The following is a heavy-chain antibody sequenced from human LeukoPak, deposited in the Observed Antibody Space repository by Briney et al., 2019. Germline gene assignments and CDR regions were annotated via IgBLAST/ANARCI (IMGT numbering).Heavy chain of an antibody. CDR2: IYHSGST. J-gene: IGHJ4*02. CDR3: ARTTWEQSFDY. CDR1: GYSISSGYY. D-gene: IGHD1-26*01. Sequence: SETLSLTCTVSGYSISSGYYWGWIRQPPGKGLEWIGSIYHSGSTYYNPSLKSRVTISVDTSKNQFSLKLSSATAADTAVYYCARTTWEQSFDYWGQGTLVTVSS. V-gene: IGHV4-38-2*02.